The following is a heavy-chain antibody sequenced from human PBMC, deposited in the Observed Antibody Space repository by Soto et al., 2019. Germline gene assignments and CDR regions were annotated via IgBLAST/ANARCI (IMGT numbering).Heavy chain of an antibody. J-gene: IGHJ4*02. D-gene: IGHD6-19*01. Sequence: ASVKVSCKASGYTFTSYAMHWVRQAPGQRLEWMGWNNADNGNTKYSQKFQGRVTITRDTSASTAYMGLSSLRSEDTAVYYCARDTSGDSSGWGFDYWGQGTLVTVSS. CDR1: GYTFTSYA. CDR3: ARDTSGDSSGWGFDY. CDR2: NNADNGNT. V-gene: IGHV1-3*01.